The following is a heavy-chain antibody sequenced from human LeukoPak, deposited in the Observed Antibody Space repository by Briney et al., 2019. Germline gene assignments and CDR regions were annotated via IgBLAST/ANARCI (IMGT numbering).Heavy chain of an antibody. D-gene: IGHD1-26*01. Sequence: PGGSLRLSCAASGFTFSDYYMSWIRQAPGKGLEWVSYISSSGSTIYYADSVKGRFTISRDNAKNSLYLQMNSLRAEDTAVYYCARDDLLTDDAFDIWGQGTMVTVSS. CDR2: ISSSGSTI. CDR3: ARDDLLTDDAFDI. J-gene: IGHJ3*02. CDR1: GFTFSDYY. V-gene: IGHV3-11*01.